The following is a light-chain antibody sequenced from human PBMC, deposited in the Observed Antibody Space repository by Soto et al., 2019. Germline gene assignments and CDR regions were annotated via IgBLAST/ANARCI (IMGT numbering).Light chain of an antibody. CDR2: AAS. J-gene: IGKJ1*01. V-gene: IGKV1-39*01. CDR3: QQSYSTPRT. Sequence: DIQMTQSPSSLSASVGDRVTITCRASQSITNSLNWYQKKPEKAPNLLIYAASTLQSGVPSRFVGSGSGTDFTLTITNLQHEDFATYYCQQSYSTPRTFGQGTKVEIE. CDR1: QSITNS.